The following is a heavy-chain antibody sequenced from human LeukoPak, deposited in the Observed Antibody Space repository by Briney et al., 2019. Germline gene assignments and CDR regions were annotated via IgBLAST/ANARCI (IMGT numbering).Heavy chain of an antibody. Sequence: SETLSLTCTVSGGSISSYYWSWIRQPAGKGLEWIGRIYTSGSTNYNPSLKSRVTMSVDTSKNQFSLKLSSVTAADTAVYYCARGLVWFGEGDWFDPWGQGTLVTVSS. CDR2: IYTSGST. D-gene: IGHD3-10*01. J-gene: IGHJ5*02. CDR3: ARGLVWFGEGDWFDP. CDR1: GGSISSYY. V-gene: IGHV4-4*07.